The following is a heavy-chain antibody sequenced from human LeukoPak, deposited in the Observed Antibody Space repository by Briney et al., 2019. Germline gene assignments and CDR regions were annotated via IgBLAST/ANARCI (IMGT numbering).Heavy chain of an antibody. CDR2: IIPIFLTA. J-gene: IGHJ6*03. CDR3: ASFGEDIVVVPAAITSGYYMDV. V-gene: IGHV1-69*13. CDR1: GVTFSSYA. D-gene: IGHD2-2*02. Sequence: VASVKVSCKASGVTFSSYAIRWVRQAPGQGLEWIGRIIPIFLTANYAQKFQVRVTITADESTSTAYMELSSLRSEDTAVYYCASFGEDIVVVPAAITSGYYMDVWGKGTTVTVSS.